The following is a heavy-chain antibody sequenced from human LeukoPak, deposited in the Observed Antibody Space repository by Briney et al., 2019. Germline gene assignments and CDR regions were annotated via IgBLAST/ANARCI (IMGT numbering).Heavy chain of an antibody. CDR1: GFIFNTYG. V-gene: IGHV3-30*02. D-gene: IGHD4/OR15-4a*01. CDR2: IRYDGSNI. J-gene: IGHJ5*02. Sequence: GGSLRLSCAASGFIFNTYGMHWVRQAPGKGLEWVAFIRYDGSNISYADSVKGRFTISRDSSKNTLYVQMNSLRVEDTAIYYCAKGIGAFANNWFDPWGQGTLVTVSS. CDR3: AKGIGAFANNWFDP.